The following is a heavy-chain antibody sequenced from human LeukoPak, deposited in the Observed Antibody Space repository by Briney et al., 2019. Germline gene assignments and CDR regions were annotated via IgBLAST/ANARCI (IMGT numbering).Heavy chain of an antibody. CDR1: GFNFSAYA. CDR3: ARDRYYDRSGYTFDS. CDR2: IWNDPRAT. Sequence: GLSLRLSCAASGFNFSAYAIHWVRQAPGKGLEWVAVIWNDPRATHADSVTGRFTISRDNLNKKLDLQMRSLTAADTAFYYCARDRYYDRSGYTFDSWGQGTLVTVSS. V-gene: IGHV3-33*01. D-gene: IGHD3-22*01. J-gene: IGHJ4*02.